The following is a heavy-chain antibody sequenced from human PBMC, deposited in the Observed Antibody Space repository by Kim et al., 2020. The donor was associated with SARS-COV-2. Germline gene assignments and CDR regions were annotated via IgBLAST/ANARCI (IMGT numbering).Heavy chain of an antibody. CDR2: ISAYNGNT. D-gene: IGHD3-22*01. J-gene: IGHJ6*02. CDR3: ARDRPYYYDSSGYYRTEYYYYGMDV. Sequence: ASVKVSCKASGYTFTSYGISWVRQAPGQGLEWMGWISAYNGNTNYAQKLQGRVTMTTDTSTSTAYMELRSLRSDDTAVYYCARDRPYYYDSSGYYRTEYYYYGMDVWGQGTTVTVSS. CDR1: GYTFTSYG. V-gene: IGHV1-18*01.